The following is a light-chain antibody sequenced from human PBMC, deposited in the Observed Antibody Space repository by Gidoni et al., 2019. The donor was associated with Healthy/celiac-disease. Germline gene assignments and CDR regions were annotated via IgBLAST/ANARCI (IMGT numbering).Light chain of an antibody. CDR3: AAWDDSLNGVV. J-gene: IGLJ2*01. V-gene: IGLV1-44*01. CDR2: SNN. CDR1: SSNIGSNT. Sequence: QSVLTQPPPASGTPRQRVTISCSGSSSNIGSNTVNWYQQLPGTAPNLLIYSNNQRPSGVPDRFSGSKSGTSASLAISGLQSEDEADYYCAAWDDSLNGVVFGGGTKLTVL.